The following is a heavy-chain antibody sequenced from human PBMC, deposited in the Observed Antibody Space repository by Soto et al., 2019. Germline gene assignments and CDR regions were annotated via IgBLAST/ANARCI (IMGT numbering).Heavy chain of an antibody. CDR2: VSGGSSYT. V-gene: IGHV3-21*01. Sequence: PGGSLRLSCAASGFTFTNYGLSWVRQAPGKGLDWVASVSGGSSYTHYADSVTGRFTISRDNAKNSLYLQMNSLRAEDTAVYYCARDYRRGYYYDSSGYYPDAFDIWGQGTMVTV. J-gene: IGHJ3*02. CDR1: GFTFTNYG. D-gene: IGHD3-22*01. CDR3: ARDYRRGYYYDSSGYYPDAFDI.